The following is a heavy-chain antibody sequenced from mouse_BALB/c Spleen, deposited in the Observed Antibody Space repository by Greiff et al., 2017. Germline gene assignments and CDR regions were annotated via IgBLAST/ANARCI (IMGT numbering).Heavy chain of an antibody. CDR1: GFTFSSYT. J-gene: IGHJ4*01. Sequence: EVQVVESGGGLVKPGGSLKLSCAASGFTFSSYTMSWVRQTPEKRLEWVATISSGGGNTYYPDSVKGRFTISRDNAKNNLYLQMSSLRSEDTALYYCASLDYGNFYAMDYWGQGTSVTVSS. V-gene: IGHV5-9*03. D-gene: IGHD2-1*01. CDR3: ASLDYGNFYAMDY. CDR2: ISSGGGNT.